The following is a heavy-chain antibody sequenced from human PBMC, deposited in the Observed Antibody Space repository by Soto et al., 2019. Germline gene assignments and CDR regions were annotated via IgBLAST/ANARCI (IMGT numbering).Heavy chain of an antibody. CDR1: GFTFSSFA. D-gene: IGHD6-19*01. Sequence: GGSLRLSCAASGFTFSSFAMSWVRQAPGKGLEWVSAISGSGGSPYYADSVKGRFTISRDNSKNTLYLQMNSLRAEDTAVYYCAKAFGVDGWYDAFDIWGQGTMVTVSS. V-gene: IGHV3-23*01. CDR3: AKAFGVDGWYDAFDI. J-gene: IGHJ3*02. CDR2: ISGSGGSP.